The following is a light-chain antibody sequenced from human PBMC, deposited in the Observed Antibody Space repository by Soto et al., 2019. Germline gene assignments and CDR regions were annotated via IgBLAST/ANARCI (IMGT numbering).Light chain of an antibody. CDR2: EVS. CDR1: SSDVDAYKY. Sequence: QSALTQPPSASGSPGQSVTISCTGTSSDVDAYKYVSWYQQHPGKAPKLMIYEVSKRPSGVPDRFSGSKSGNTASLTVSGLQAEDEADYYCSSYAGSNNWVFGGGTKVTVL. J-gene: IGLJ3*02. CDR3: SSYAGSNNWV. V-gene: IGLV2-8*01.